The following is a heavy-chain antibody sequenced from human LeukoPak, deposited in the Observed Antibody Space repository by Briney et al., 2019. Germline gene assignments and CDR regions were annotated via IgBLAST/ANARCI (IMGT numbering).Heavy chain of an antibody. CDR3: VRHVARAFDI. V-gene: IGHV4-34*01. J-gene: IGHJ3*02. CDR1: GGSFTNYY. Sequence: SETLSLTCAVYGGSFTNYYWSWIRQPPGKGLEWIGEINRSGSTKYNPSLKSRVTISIDTSKNQLSLKLSSVTAADTAVYSCVRHVARAFDIWGQGTKVTVSS. CDR2: INRSGST.